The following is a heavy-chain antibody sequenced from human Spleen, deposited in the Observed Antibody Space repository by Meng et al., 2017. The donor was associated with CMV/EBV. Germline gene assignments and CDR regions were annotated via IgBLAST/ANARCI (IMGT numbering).Heavy chain of an antibody. CDR2: INHSGSN. CDR1: GGSFSGYY. D-gene: IGHD3-3*01. Sequence: SETLSLTCAVYGGSFSGYYWSWIRQPPGKGLEWIGEINHSGSNNYNPSLKSRVTISVDTSKNQFSLKLSSVTAADTAVYYCARGDGTIPGKFGVVIKANYFDYWGQGTLVTVSS. J-gene: IGHJ4*02. CDR3: ARGDGTIPGKFGVVIKANYFDY. V-gene: IGHV4-34*01.